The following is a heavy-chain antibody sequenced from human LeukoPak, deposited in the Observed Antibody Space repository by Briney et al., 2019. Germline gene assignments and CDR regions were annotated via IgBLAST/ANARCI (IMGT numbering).Heavy chain of an antibody. V-gene: IGHV3-21*01. D-gene: IGHD6-13*01. J-gene: IGHJ4*02. CDR2: ISSSSSYI. CDR1: GFTFSSYS. CDR3: ARDPRIAAAADPY. Sequence: GGSLRLSCAASGFTFSSYSMNWVRQAPGKGLEWVSSISSSSSYIYYADSVKGRFTISRDNAKNSLYLQMNSLRAEDTAVYYCARDPRIAAAADPYWGQGTLVTVFS.